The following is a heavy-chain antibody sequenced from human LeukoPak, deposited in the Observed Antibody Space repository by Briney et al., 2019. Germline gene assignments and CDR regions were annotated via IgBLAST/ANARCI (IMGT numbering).Heavy chain of an antibody. CDR2: IYYSGST. CDR3: ARVLGGGEMATIKDAFDI. J-gene: IGHJ3*02. V-gene: IGHV4-59*01. D-gene: IGHD5-24*01. Sequence: SETLSLTCTVSGGSISSYYWSWIRQPPGKGLEWIGYIYYSGSTNYNPSLKSRVTISVDTSKNQFSLKLSSVTAADTAVYYCARVLGGGEMATIKDAFDIWGQGTMVTVSS. CDR1: GGSISSYY.